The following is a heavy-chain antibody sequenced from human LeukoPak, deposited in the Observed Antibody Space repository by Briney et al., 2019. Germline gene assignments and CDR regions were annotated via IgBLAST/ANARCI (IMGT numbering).Heavy chain of an antibody. V-gene: IGHV3-21*01. J-gene: IGHJ4*02. CDR3: ARDSIGYCSSTSCWIDY. CDR2: ISSSSSYI. CDR1: GFTFSSYS. Sequence: GGSLRLSCAASGFTFSSYSMNWVRQAPGKGLEWVSSISSSSSYIYYADSVKGRFTISRDNAKNSLYLQMNSLRAEDTAVYYCARDSIGYCSSTSCWIDYWGQGTLVTVSS. D-gene: IGHD2-2*01.